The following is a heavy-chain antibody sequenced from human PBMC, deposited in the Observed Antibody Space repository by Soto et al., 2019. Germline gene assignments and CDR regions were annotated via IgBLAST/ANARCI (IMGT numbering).Heavy chain of an antibody. CDR1: GYTFTSYY. CDR2: INPSGGST. V-gene: IGHV1-46*01. J-gene: IGHJ3*02. Sequence: HVQLVQSGAEVKKPGASVKVSCKASGYTFTSYYKHWVRQAPGQGLEWMGIINPSGGSTSYAQKFQGRVTMTRDTSTSTVYMQLSSLRSEDTAVYYCARDEKVRAFDIWGQGTMVTVSS. CDR3: ARDEKVRAFDI.